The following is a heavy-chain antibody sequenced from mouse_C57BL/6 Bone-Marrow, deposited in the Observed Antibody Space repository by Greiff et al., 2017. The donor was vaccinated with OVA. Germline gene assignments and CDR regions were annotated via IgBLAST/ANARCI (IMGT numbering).Heavy chain of an antibody. CDR1: GFTFSSYG. Sequence: EVQRVESGGDLVKPGGSLKLSCAASGFTFSSYGMSWVRQTPDKRLEWVATISSGGSYTYYHDSVKGRFTISRDNAKNTLCLQMSRLKSEDTAMYYCARRDYGYAMDDWGQGTSVTVSS. D-gene: IGHD2-4*01. V-gene: IGHV5-6*01. CDR2: ISSGGSYT. CDR3: ARRDYGYAMDD. J-gene: IGHJ4*01.